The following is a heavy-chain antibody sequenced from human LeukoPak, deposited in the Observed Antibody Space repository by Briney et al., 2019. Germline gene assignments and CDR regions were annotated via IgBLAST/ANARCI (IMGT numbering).Heavy chain of an antibody. CDR2: ISNSGGST. CDR3: VKGGSSGYRWFDP. Sequence: GGSLRLSCAASGFTFSSYEMNWVRQAPGKGLEWVSSISNSGGSTYYADPVKGRFTISRDNSKNTLYLQMNSLRAEDTAVYYCVKGGSSGYRWFDPWGQGTLVTVSS. D-gene: IGHD3-22*01. V-gene: IGHV3-23*01. J-gene: IGHJ5*02. CDR1: GFTFSSYE.